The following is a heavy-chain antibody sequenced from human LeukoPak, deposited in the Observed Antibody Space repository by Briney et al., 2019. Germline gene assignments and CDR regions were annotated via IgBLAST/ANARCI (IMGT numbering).Heavy chain of an antibody. J-gene: IGHJ5*02. CDR1: GFTFSSYS. D-gene: IGHD3-22*01. Sequence: PGGSLRLSCAASGFTFSSYSMNWVRQAPGKGLEWVSSITSGSTYKYYADSVKGRFTISRDNAKNSLYLQVSSLRAEDTAVYYCARDAMGGSGYDWFDPWGQGTLVTVSS. V-gene: IGHV3-21*01. CDR3: ARDAMGGSGYDWFDP. CDR2: ITSGSTYK.